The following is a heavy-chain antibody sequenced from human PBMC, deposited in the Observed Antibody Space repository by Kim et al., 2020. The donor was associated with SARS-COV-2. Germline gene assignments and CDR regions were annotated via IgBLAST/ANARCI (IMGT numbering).Heavy chain of an antibody. CDR3: AKCRNEVPATANDYGMDV. V-gene: IGHV3-30*02. J-gene: IGHJ6*02. Sequence: KGRFTISRDNSKNTLYLQMNSLRAEDTAVYYCAKCRNEVPATANDYGMDVWGQGTTVTVSS. D-gene: IGHD2-2*01.